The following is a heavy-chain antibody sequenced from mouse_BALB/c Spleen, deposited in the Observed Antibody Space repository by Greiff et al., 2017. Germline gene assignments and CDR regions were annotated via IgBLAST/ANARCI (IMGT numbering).Heavy chain of an antibody. Sequence: EVQLQESGGGLVQPGGSMKLSCVASGFTFSNYWMNWVRQSPEKGLEWVAEIRLKSNNYATHYAESVKGRFTISRDDSKSSVYLQMNNLRAEDTGIYYCTRRGYEGAMDYWGQGTSVTVSS. V-gene: IGHV6-6*02. CDR1: GFTFSNYW. CDR3: TRRGYEGAMDY. D-gene: IGHD2-14*01. J-gene: IGHJ4*01. CDR2: IRLKSNNYAT.